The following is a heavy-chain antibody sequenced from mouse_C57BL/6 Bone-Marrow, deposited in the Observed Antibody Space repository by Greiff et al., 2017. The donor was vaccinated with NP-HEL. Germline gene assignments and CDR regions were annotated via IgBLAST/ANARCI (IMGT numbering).Heavy chain of an antibody. J-gene: IGHJ4*01. V-gene: IGHV7-3*01. Sequence: EVKVVESGGGLVQPGGSLSLSCAASGFTFPDYYMSWVRQPPGKALEWLGFIRNKANGYPTEYSASVKGRFPISSDTSQSILYLQMNALRAEDSATYYCARSIYYDYADDPFYAMDYWGQGTSVTVSS. CDR1: GFTFPDYY. CDR3: ARSIYYDYADDPFYAMDY. CDR2: IRNKANGYPT. D-gene: IGHD2-4*01.